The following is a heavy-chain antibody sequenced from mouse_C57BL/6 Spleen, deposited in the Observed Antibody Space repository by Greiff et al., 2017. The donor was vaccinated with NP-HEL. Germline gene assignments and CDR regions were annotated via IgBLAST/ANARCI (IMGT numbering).Heavy chain of an antibody. J-gene: IGHJ4*01. D-gene: IGHD1-1*01. CDR1: GYTFTSYW. CDR2: IDPSDSYT. CDR3: ARRDGSSYGAMDY. Sequence: QVQLQQPGAELVKPGASVKLSCKASGYTFTSYWMQWVKQRPGQGLEWIGEIDPSDSYTNYNQKCKGKATLTVDTSSSPAYMQLSSLTSEDSAVYYCARRDGSSYGAMDYWGQGTSVTVSS. V-gene: IGHV1-50*01.